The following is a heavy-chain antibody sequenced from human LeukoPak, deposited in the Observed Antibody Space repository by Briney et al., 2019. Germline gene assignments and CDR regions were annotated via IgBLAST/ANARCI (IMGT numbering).Heavy chain of an antibody. J-gene: IGHJ4*02. D-gene: IGHD2-15*01. CDR2: ISGSGRTT. V-gene: IGHV3-23*01. CDR3: AKNVVVKRYIDY. CDR1: GFTFSNHA. Sequence: GGSLRLSCAASGFTFSNHAMSWVRQTPGKGLQWVSVISGSGRTTEYADSVRGRFTISRDNSKNTLSLQMNSLRVEDTAIYYCAKNVVVKRYIDYWGQGTLVTVSS.